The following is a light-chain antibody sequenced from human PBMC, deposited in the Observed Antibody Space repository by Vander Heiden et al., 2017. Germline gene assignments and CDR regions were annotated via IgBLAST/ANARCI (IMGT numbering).Light chain of an antibody. CDR2: DAT. CDR3: QQFSIYPRT. J-gene: IGKJ2*01. V-gene: IGKV1-13*02. CDR1: QGITSA. Sequence: AIQLTQSPSSLSTSVGARVTITCRASQGITSALAWYQQKPGKRPELLIYDATSLETGVPLRFSGSGSSTDFTLTISSLQPEDAATYFCQQFSIYPRTFGQGTKLEIK.